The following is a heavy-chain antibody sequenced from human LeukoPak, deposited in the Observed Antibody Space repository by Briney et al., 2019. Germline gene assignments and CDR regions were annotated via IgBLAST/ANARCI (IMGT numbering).Heavy chain of an antibody. CDR1: GGSISSYY. V-gene: IGHV4-59*01. J-gene: IGHJ3*02. D-gene: IGHD3-16*02. CDR3: ASGGLGELSPLGAFDI. Sequence: SETLSLTCTVSGGSISSYYWSWIRQPPGKGLEWIGYIYYSGSTNYNPSLKSRVTISVDTSKNLFSLKLSSVTAADTAVYYCASGGLGELSPLGAFDIWGQGTMVTVSS. CDR2: IYYSGST.